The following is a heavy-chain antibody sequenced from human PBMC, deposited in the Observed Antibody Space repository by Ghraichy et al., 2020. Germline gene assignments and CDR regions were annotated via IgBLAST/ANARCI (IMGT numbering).Heavy chain of an antibody. D-gene: IGHD2/OR15-2a*01. J-gene: IGHJ6*02. CDR1: GFTFNYFG. Sequence: LSLTCEASGFTFNYFGMHWVRQAPGKGLEWVAVLWNDGSKKLFAYSVKGRFTISRDNSKNTLHLEMNNVRAEDTAVYYCARDLLYDGLYYYYVLDVWGQGSTVTVSS. CDR3: ARDLLYDGLYYYYVLDV. CDR2: LWNDGSKK. V-gene: IGHV3-33*08.